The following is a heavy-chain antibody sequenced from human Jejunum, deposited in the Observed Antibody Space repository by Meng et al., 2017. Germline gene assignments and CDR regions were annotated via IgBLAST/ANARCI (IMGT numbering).Heavy chain of an antibody. CDR2: MWRDGTNQ. Sequence: GGSLRLSCAASGFIFSEFGMHWVRQSPGKGLGWVAVMWRDGTNQSYADPVEGRLIVSRDNSRNTLSLQMNSLRDEDTAVYYCVRGHSSGWYEYFSHWGQGTLVTVSS. CDR3: VRGHSSGWYEYFSH. J-gene: IGHJ4*02. V-gene: IGHV3-33*01. CDR1: GFIFSEFG. D-gene: IGHD6-19*01.